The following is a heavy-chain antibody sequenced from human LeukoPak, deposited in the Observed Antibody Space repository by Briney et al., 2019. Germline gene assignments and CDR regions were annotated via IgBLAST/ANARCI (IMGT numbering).Heavy chain of an antibody. CDR3: ARHTRPGYSGYENPFDI. V-gene: IGHV4-39*01. CDR2: LYDSGNT. CDR1: GGSISSRSYY. Sequence: SETLSLTCIVSGGSISSRSYYWDWIRQPPGKGLEWIDNLYDSGNTHYNPSLRGRLAMSVDTSKNQFSLKLSSVTAADTAVYYCARHTRPGYSGYENPFDIWGQGNMVTVSS. D-gene: IGHD5-12*01. J-gene: IGHJ3*02.